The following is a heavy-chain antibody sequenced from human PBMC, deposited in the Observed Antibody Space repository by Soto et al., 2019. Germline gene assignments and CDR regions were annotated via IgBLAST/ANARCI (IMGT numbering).Heavy chain of an antibody. V-gene: IGHV3-74*01. J-gene: IGHJ4*02. CDR1: GFTFSSYW. Sequence: GGSLRLSGVAPGFTFSSYWMHWLRQAPGRELVWVSEIDTDGNSRSYADAVKCRCASSRDNAKNTVYLQMNSLTAEDTAVYFCASLSAPVHFWGRGPLVNVSS. CDR2: IDTDGNSR. CDR3: ASLSAPVHF. D-gene: IGHD2-2*01.